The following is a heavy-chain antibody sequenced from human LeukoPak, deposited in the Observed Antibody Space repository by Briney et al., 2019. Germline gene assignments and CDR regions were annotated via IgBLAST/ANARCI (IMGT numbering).Heavy chain of an antibody. CDR1: GFTFSSYA. Sequence: GGSLRLSCAASGFTFSSYAMSWVRQAPGKGLEWVSAINGSGGSTYYADSVKGRFTISRDNSKNTLYLQMNSLRAEDTAVYYCAKGPSSGYYMDIWGKGTTVTVSS. CDR3: AKGPSSGYYMDI. V-gene: IGHV3-23*01. CDR2: INGSGGST. J-gene: IGHJ6*03. D-gene: IGHD3-10*01.